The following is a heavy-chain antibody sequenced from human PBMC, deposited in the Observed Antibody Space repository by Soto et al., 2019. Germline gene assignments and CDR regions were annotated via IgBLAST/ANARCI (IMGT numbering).Heavy chain of an antibody. V-gene: IGHV3-23*01. J-gene: IGHJ4*02. D-gene: IGHD3-3*01. Sequence: GGSLRLSCAASGFTFSSYAMSWVRQAPGKGLEWVSAISGSGGSTYYADSVKGRFTISRDNSKNTLYLQMNSLRAEDTAVYYCAKGGYDFWSGRTYYFDYWGQGTLVTVSS. CDR1: GFTFSSYA. CDR3: AKGGYDFWSGRTYYFDY. CDR2: ISGSGGST.